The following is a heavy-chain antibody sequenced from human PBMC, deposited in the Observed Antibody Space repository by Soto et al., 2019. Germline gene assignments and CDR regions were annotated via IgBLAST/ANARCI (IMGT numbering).Heavy chain of an antibody. CDR2: ISSSSSYI. Sequence: GGSLRLSCAASGFTFSSYSMNWVRQAPGKGLGWVSSISSSSSYIYYADSLKGRFTISRDNAKNSLYLQMNSLRAEDTAVYYCARDRGTHSGSYSFWFDPWGQGTLVTVSS. D-gene: IGHD1-26*01. V-gene: IGHV3-21*01. CDR1: GFTFSSYS. CDR3: ARDRGTHSGSYSFWFDP. J-gene: IGHJ5*02.